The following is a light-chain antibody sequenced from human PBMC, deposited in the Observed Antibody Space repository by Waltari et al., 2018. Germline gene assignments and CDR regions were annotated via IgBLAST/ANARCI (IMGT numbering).Light chain of an antibody. J-gene: IGLJ3*02. Sequence: QPVLTQPPSASASLGASVTPPCTLSSRHRNYTLDWYQQHPRKGPRFLMRVGTGGIVGSKGDGIPDRFSVLGSGLNRYLTIKNIQEEDESDYHCGADHGSGSNFVRVFGGGTKLTVL. CDR1: SRHRNYT. CDR3: GADHGSGSNFVRV. V-gene: IGLV9-49*01. CDR2: VGTGGIVG.